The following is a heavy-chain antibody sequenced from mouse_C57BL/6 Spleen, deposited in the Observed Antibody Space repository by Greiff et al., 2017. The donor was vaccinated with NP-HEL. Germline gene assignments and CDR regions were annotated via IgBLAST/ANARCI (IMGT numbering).Heavy chain of an antibody. V-gene: IGHV1-69*01. CDR2: IDPSDSYT. J-gene: IGHJ2*01. D-gene: IGHD1-1*02. Sequence: QVQLQQPGAELVMPGASVKLSCKASGYTFTSYWMHWVKQRPGQGLEWIGEIDPSDSYTNYNQKFKGKSTLTVDNSSSTAYMQLSSLTSEDSAVYYCARSRLWENYFDYWGQGTTLTVSS. CDR3: ARSRLWENYFDY. CDR1: GYTFTSYW.